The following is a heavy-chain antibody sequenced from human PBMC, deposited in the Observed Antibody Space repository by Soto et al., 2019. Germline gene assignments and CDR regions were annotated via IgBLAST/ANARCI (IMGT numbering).Heavy chain of an antibody. CDR2: ISYDGGYE. CDR1: RFAFSSYA. V-gene: IGHV3-30*18. CDR3: AKGTTVTPWRYLDL. Sequence: QEQLVESGGGVVQPGKSLRLSCTASRFAFSSYAMHWVRQAPGKGLEWVAVISYDGGYENYADSVKGRFTVSRDNSKNTLWLQMNSLRAEDTALYYCAKGTTVTPWRYLDLWCQGTLVTVSS. J-gene: IGHJ2*01. D-gene: IGHD4-17*01.